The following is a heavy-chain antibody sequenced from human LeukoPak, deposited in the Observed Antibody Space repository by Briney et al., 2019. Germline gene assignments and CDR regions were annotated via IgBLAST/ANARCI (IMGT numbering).Heavy chain of an antibody. D-gene: IGHD6-19*01. Sequence: PGGSLRLSCAASGFNFSNYAMSWVRQAPGKGLEGVSVISGSGGSTYYADSVKGRFTVFRDNSKNLLYLQMTSLRAEDTAVYYCAKDRGHPQIAVAGDEYFQHWGQGTLVTVSS. CDR2: ISGSGGST. V-gene: IGHV3-23*01. CDR3: AKDRGHPQIAVAGDEYFQH. J-gene: IGHJ1*01. CDR1: GFNFSNYA.